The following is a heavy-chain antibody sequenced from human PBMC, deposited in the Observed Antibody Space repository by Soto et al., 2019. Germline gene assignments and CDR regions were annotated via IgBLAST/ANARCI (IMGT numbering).Heavy chain of an antibody. Sequence: GGSLRLSCSASGFTFSSFGMYWVRQAPGKGLEYVSAIRGSGSRTYYADSVKGRFTISRDNSKNTLYLQMSSLRAEDTAVYYCAKDPESGWDTWFDLWGQGTLVTVSS. D-gene: IGHD6-19*01. V-gene: IGHV3-64*04. CDR2: IRGSGSRT. J-gene: IGHJ5*02. CDR3: AKDPESGWDTWFDL. CDR1: GFTFSSFG.